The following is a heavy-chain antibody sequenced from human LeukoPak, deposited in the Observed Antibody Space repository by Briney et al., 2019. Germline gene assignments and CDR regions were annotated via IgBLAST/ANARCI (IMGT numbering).Heavy chain of an antibody. CDR2: ISINGDKT. V-gene: IGHV3-64D*06. Sequence: HAGGSLRLSCSASGFTFSSHFMHWVRQAPGKGLEYVSSISINGDKTYYAESVKGRFTISRDNSKNTLYLQLSSLRVEDTAVYYCIKDRIGTWSFDHWGQGTLLTVSS. CDR1: GFTFSSHF. J-gene: IGHJ4*02. CDR3: IKDRIGTWSFDH. D-gene: IGHD1-26*01.